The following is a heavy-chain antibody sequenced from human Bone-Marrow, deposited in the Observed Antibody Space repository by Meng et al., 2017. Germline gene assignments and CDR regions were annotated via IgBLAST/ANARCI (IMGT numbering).Heavy chain of an antibody. CDR1: GFTFSSYA. CDR3: ARGPGYYYYGMDV. V-gene: IGHV3-30*01. CDR2: IAYDGSNK. J-gene: IGHJ6*02. Sequence: GGSLRLSCAASGFTFSSYAMHWVRQAPGKGVEWVAVIAYDGSNKYYADSVKGRFTISRDNSKNTLYLQMKSLRAEDTAVYYCARGPGYYYYGMDVWGQGTTVTVSS.